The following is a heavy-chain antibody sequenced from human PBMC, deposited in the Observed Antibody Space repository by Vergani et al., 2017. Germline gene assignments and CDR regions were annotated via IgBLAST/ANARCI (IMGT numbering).Heavy chain of an antibody. CDR2: IHTSGST. D-gene: IGHD2-15*01. CDR3: ARGSGLGGSCYKPRFGY. J-gene: IGHJ4*02. CDR1: GGSINSHNYY. Sequence: QVQLQESGPRLVKPSQTLSLTCTVSGGSINSHNYYWSWIRQPAGKGLEWIGRIHTSGSTNYNPSLKSRVTMSEDTSKNQFSLNLTSVTGTDTAVYFCARGSGLGGSCYKPRFGYWGQGILVTVSS. V-gene: IGHV4-61*02.